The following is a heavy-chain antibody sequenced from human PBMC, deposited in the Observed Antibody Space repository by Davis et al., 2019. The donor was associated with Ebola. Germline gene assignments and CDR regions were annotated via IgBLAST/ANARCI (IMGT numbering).Heavy chain of an antibody. CDR3: AHSPGYSSGWYNYYYYYGMDV. D-gene: IGHD6-19*01. CDR2: IYWDDDK. J-gene: IGHJ6*02. V-gene: IGHV2-5*02. CDR1: GFSLSTSGVG. Sequence: SGPTLVKPTQTLTLTCTFSGFSLSTSGVGVGWIRQPPGKALEWLALIYWDDDKRYSPSLKSRLTITKDTSKNQVVLTMTNMDPVDTATYYCAHSPGYSSGWYNYYYYYGMDVWGQGTTVTVSS.